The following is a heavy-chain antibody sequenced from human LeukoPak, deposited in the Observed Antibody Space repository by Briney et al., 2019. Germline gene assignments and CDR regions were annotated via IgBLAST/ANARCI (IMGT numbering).Heavy chain of an antibody. CDR1: GGSISSGDYY. D-gene: IGHD3-3*01. V-gene: IGHV4-30-4*08. CDR3: ARGGYYDFWSGFHNWFDP. CDR2: IYYSGST. Sequence: KASETLSLTCTVSGGSISSGDYYWSWIRQPPGKGLEWIGYIYYSGSTYYNPSLKSRVTISVDTSKNQFSLKLSSVTAADTAVYYCARGGYYDFWSGFHNWFDPWGQGTLVTVSS. J-gene: IGHJ5*02.